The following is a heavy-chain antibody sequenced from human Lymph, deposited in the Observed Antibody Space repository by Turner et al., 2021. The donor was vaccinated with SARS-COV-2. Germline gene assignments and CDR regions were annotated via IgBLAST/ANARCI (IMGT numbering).Heavy chain of an antibody. D-gene: IGHD3-10*01. V-gene: IGHV3-30*04. J-gene: IGHJ6*02. Sequence: QLQLLDSGGGVVQPGRSLNLSCAASGFTFSTYAIHWVRQAAGKGVEWVAVISYDGSNKYYADSVKSRFTISRDNSKNTLYPQMNSLRAEDTAVYYCARYGSCGYFYYGLDVWGQGTTVTVSS. CDR2: ISYDGSNK. CDR3: ARYGSCGYFYYGLDV. CDR1: GFTFSTYA.